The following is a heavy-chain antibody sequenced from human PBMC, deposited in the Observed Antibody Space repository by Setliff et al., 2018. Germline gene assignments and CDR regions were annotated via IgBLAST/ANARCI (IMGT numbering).Heavy chain of an antibody. CDR1: GDSISSSNW. J-gene: IGHJ4*02. V-gene: IGHV4-4*02. CDR2: IYHSGST. CDR3: ARNDRPWRYYFDY. Sequence: SATLSLTCAVSGDSISSSNWWNWVRQPPGKGLEWIGEIYHSGSTKYNPSLKSRVTISVDTSKNQFSLKLSSVTAADTAVYYCARNDRPWRYYFDYWGQGTLVTVSS. D-gene: IGHD3-9*01.